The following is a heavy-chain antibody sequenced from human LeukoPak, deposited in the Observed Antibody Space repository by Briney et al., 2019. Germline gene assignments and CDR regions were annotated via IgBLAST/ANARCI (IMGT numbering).Heavy chain of an antibody. D-gene: IGHD3-16*02. CDR3: ARDQLRGLSLFYEDY. CDR2: ISSSGSTI. V-gene: IGHV3-11*01. J-gene: IGHJ4*02. Sequence: KSGGSLRLSCAASGFTFSDYYMSWIRQAPGKGLEWVSYISSSGSTIYYADSVKGRFTISRDNAKNSLYLQMNSLRAEDTAVYYCARDQLRGLSLFYEDYWGQGTLVTVSS. CDR1: GFTFSDYY.